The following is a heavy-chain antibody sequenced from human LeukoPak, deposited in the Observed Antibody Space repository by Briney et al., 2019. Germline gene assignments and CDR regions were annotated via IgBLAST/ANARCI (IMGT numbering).Heavy chain of an antibody. D-gene: IGHD4/OR15-4a*01. CDR2: IKSKTDGGTT. Sequence: AGGPLRLSCAASGFSLSSYAMSWVRQAPGKGLEWVGRIKSKTDGGTTDYAAPVKGRFTISRDDSKNTLYLQMNSLKTEDTAVYYCTTDNLWWEWFDPWGQGTLVTVSS. CDR3: TTDNLWWEWFDP. J-gene: IGHJ5*02. V-gene: IGHV3-15*01. CDR1: GFSLSSYA.